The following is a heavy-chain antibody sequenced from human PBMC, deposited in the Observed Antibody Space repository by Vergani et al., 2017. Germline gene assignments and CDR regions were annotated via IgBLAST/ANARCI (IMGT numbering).Heavy chain of an antibody. V-gene: IGHV4-39*01. CDR1: GTSISGSSDY. J-gene: IGHJ6*03. CDR3: ARQKDYYMDV. Sequence: QLQLQESGPGLLKPSETLSLTCSVSGTSISGSSDYWGWIRQPPGKGLEWIGSIFYTGTSYYNPSLESRATNSVDTSKNQFSLKLKSVTAADTAVYYCARQKDYYMDVWGKGTTVTVS. CDR2: IFYTGTS.